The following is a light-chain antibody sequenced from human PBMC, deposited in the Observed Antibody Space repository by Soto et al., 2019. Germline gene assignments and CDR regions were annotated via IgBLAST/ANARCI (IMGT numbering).Light chain of an antibody. CDR3: QQSYRTPPT. CDR1: QSISSY. CDR2: AAS. J-gene: IGKJ1*01. V-gene: IGKV1-39*01. Sequence: DIQMTQSPSSLSASVGDRVTITCRASQSISSYLNWYQQKPGKAPKLLIYAASSLQSGVPSRFSGSGSGTDFTPTISSLQPEDFETYYCQQSYRTPPTFGQGTKVEIK.